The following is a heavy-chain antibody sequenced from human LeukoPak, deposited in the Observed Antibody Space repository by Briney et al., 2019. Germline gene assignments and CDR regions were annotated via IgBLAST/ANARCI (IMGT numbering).Heavy chain of an antibody. Sequence: ASVKVSCKASGYTFTSYYMHWVRQAPGQGLEWMGIINPSGGSTSYAQKFQGRVTMTRDMSTSTVYMEPSSLRSEDTAVYYCARDSGTRLYYYDSSGYLDYWGQGTLVTVSS. CDR1: GYTFTSYY. V-gene: IGHV1-46*01. J-gene: IGHJ4*02. CDR2: INPSGGST. D-gene: IGHD3-22*01. CDR3: ARDSGTRLYYYDSSGYLDY.